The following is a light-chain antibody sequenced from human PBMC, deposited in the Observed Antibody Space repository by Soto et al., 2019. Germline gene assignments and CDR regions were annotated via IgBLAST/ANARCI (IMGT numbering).Light chain of an antibody. CDR3: ISYTTSVTYV. V-gene: IGLV2-14*01. J-gene: IGLJ1*01. CDR2: GVS. CDR1: SNDVGGYNY. Sequence: QSALTQPASVSGSPGQSITISCTGTSNDVGGYNYVSWYQQHPGKAPKLMISGVSNRPSGVSNRFSGSKSGNTASLTISGLQTEDEADYYCISYTTSVTYVFGTGTKVTVL.